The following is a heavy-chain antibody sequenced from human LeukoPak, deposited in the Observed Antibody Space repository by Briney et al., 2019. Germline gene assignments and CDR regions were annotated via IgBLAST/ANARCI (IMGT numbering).Heavy chain of an antibody. CDR2: INHSGST. V-gene: IGHV4-34*01. J-gene: IGHJ4*02. D-gene: IGHD3-10*01. CDR1: GGSFSGYY. CDR3: ARLKGCRGNYYGSGSYSNPPSNFDY. Sequence: SETLSLTCAVYGGSFSGYYWSWIRQPPGKGLEWIGEINHSGSTNYNPSLKSRVTISVDTSKNQFSLKLSSVTAADTAVYYCARLKGCRGNYYGSGSYSNPPSNFDYWGQGTLVTVSS.